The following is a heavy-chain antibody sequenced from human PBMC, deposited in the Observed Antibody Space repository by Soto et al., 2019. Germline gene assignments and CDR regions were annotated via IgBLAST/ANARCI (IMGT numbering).Heavy chain of an antibody. CDR2: INHSGST. V-gene: IGHV4-34*01. CDR1: GGSFSGYY. CDR3: ARGGGSSWYYYYYGMDV. D-gene: IGHD6-13*01. J-gene: IGHJ6*02. Sequence: SETLSLTCAVYGGSFSGYYWSWIRQPPGKGLEWIGEINHSGSTNYNPSLKSRVTISVDTSKNQFSLKLSSVTAADTAVYYCARGGGSSWYYYYYGMDVWGQGTTVTAP.